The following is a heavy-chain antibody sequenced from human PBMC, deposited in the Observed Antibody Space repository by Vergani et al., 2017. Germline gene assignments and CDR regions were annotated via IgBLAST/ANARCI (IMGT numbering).Heavy chain of an antibody. J-gene: IGHJ4*02. CDR1: VGPISSSSYY. Sequence: QLQLQESGPGLVKPSETLSLTCTVSVGPISSSSYYWGWIRQPPGKGLEGIGSIYYRGSTYYNPSLKSRVTISVDTSKNQFSLKLSSVTAADTAVYYCARVGYSSXFDYWGQGTLVTVSA. CDR2: IYYRGST. D-gene: IGHD5-18*01. V-gene: IGHV4-39*07. CDR3: ARVGYSSXFDY.